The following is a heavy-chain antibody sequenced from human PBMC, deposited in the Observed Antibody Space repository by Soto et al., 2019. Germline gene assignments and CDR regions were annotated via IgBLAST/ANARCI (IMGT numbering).Heavy chain of an antibody. CDR3: ARLRYCSGGNCYGDY. Sequence: PGESLKISCKGPGYSFTTYWIGWVRQMPGKGLEWMGIIYPGDSDTRYSPSFQGQVTISADKSISTAYLQWSSLKASDTAMYYCARLRYCSGGNCYGDYWGQGTLVTVSS. D-gene: IGHD2-15*01. CDR2: IYPGDSDT. J-gene: IGHJ4*02. CDR1: GYSFTTYW. V-gene: IGHV5-51*01.